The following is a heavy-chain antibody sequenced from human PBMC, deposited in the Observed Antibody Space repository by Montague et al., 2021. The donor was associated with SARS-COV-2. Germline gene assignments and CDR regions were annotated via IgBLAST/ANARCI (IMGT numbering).Heavy chain of an antibody. V-gene: IGHV3-7*01. Sequence: SLRLSCAASGFRFGEYRMTWVRQAPGKGLEWVAIITPDGRGKYSVDSVKGRFTIPRDNAKNSLFLQMNSLRAEDTAVYYCARHNMQFFDFWGQGTLVTVSS. D-gene: IGHD1-1*01. CDR2: ITPDGRGK. CDR3: ARHNMQFFDF. J-gene: IGHJ4*02. CDR1: GFRFGEYR.